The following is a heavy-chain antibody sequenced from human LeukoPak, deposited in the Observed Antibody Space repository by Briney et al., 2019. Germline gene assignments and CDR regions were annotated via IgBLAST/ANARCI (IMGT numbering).Heavy chain of an antibody. CDR2: INPSGGST. J-gene: IGHJ5*02. V-gene: IGHV1-46*03. CDR3: AGSITGTTSHWFDP. Sequence: ASXXVSCKASGYTFTSYYMHWVRQAPGQGLEWMGIINPSGGSTSYAQKFQGRVTMTRDTSTSTVYMELSSLRSEDTAVYYCAGSITGTTSHWFDPWGQGTLVTVSS. CDR1: GYTFTSYY. D-gene: IGHD1-20*01.